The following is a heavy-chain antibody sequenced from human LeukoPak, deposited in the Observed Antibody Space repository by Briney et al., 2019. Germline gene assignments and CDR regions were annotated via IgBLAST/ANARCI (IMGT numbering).Heavy chain of an antibody. D-gene: IGHD3-22*01. Sequence: PSETLSLTCTVFGGSISGYYWSWIRQPPGKGLEWIGEINHSGSTNYNPSLKSRVTISVDTSKNQFSLKLSSVTAADTAVYYCARTSYTYYYDSSGHIYYFDYWGQGTLVTVSS. CDR2: INHSGST. V-gene: IGHV4-34*01. CDR1: GGSISGYY. CDR3: ARTSYTYYYDSSGHIYYFDY. J-gene: IGHJ4*02.